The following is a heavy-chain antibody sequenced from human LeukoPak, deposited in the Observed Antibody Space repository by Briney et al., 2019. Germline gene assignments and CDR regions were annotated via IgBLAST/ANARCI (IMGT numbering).Heavy chain of an antibody. V-gene: IGHV1-8*01. J-gene: IGHJ4*02. CDR1: GYTFTSYD. D-gene: IGHD1-26*01. Sequence: ASVKVSCKAPGYTFTSYDINWVRQATGQGLEWMGWMNPNSGNTGYAQKFQGRVTITADKSTSTAYMELSSLRSEDTAVYYCARASGSYVGQFDYWGQGTLVTVSS. CDR3: ARASGSYVGQFDY. CDR2: MNPNSGNT.